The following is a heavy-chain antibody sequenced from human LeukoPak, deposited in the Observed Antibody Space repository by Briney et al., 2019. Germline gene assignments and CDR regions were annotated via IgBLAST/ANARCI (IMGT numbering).Heavy chain of an antibody. Sequence: SETLSLTCTVSGGSISSSSYYWGWIRQPPGKGLEWIGSIYYSGSTYYNPSLKSRVTISVDTSKSQFSLKLSSVTAADTAVYYCARRDSSGWYGYYWGQGTLVTVSS. J-gene: IGHJ4*02. V-gene: IGHV4-39*01. CDR2: IYYSGST. D-gene: IGHD6-19*01. CDR3: ARRDSSGWYGYY. CDR1: GGSISSSSYY.